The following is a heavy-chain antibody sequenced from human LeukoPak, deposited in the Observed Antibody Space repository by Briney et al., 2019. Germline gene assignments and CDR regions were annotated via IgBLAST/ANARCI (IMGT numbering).Heavy chain of an antibody. CDR3: ARVSWFPGTSYYYMDV. Sequence: SETLSLTCTVSGGSVSSGSNYWNWIRQPAGKGLEWIGRIYTSGSTNYNPSLKSRVTISLVTSKNQFSLKLSSVTAADTAVYYCARVSWFPGTSYYYMDVWGKGTTVTVSS. CDR2: IYTSGST. J-gene: IGHJ6*03. D-gene: IGHD1-1*01. CDR1: GGSVSSGSNY. V-gene: IGHV4-61*10.